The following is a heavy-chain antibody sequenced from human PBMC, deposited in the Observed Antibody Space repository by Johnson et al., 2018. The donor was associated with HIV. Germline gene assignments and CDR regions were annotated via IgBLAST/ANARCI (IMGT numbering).Heavy chain of an antibody. D-gene: IGHD7-27*01. CDR3: TRGGDDAFDV. Sequence: QVQLVESGGGVVQPGGSLRLSCAASGFTFSSYGMHWVRQAPGKGLEWVAFIRYDGSNKYYADSVKGRFTISRDNAKNSLYLQMNSLRAEDTAVYYCTRGGDDAFDVWGQGTMVTVSS. CDR2: IRYDGSNK. J-gene: IGHJ3*01. V-gene: IGHV3-30*02. CDR1: GFTFSSYG.